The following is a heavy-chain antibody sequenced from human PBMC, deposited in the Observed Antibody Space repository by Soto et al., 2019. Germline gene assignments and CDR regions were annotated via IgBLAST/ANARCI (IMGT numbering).Heavy chain of an antibody. Sequence: GGSLRLSCAASGFTFSSYAMSWVRQAPGKGLEWVSAISGSGGSTYYADSVKGRFTISRDNSKNTLYLQMNSLRAEDTAVYYCAKAPHIVVVVAPWDYWGQGTLVTVPS. CDR3: AKAPHIVVVVAPWDY. D-gene: IGHD2-15*01. CDR2: ISGSGGST. V-gene: IGHV3-23*01. CDR1: GFTFSSYA. J-gene: IGHJ4*02.